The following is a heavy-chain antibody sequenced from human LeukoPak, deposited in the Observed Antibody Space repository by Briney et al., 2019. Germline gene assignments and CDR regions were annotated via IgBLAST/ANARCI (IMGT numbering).Heavy chain of an antibody. V-gene: IGHV3-48*04. D-gene: IGHD3-10*01. CDR3: ARDSVFGIFDH. CDR2: ISSSSSTI. CDR1: GFTFSSYS. J-gene: IGHJ4*02. Sequence: PGGSLRLSCAASGFTFSSYSMNWVRQAPGKGLEWVSDISSSSSTIYYADSVKGRFTISRDNAKNSLYLQMNSLRAEDTAVYYCARDSVFGIFDHWGQGTLVTVSS.